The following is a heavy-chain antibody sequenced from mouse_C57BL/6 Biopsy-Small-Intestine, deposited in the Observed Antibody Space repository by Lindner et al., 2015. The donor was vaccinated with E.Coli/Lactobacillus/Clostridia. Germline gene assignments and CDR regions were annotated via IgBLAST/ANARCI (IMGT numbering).Heavy chain of an antibody. CDR3: ARSPSFAMDY. J-gene: IGHJ4*01. V-gene: IGHV14-3*01. CDR2: IDPDDGET. Sequence: VQLQESGAELVRPGALVKLSCTASGFNIKGSLIHWVNQRPEQGLEWIAWIDPDDGETKYAPKFQDRATITADTSSNIAYLQLSSLTSEDTAIYYCARSPSFAMDYWGQGTSVTVSS. CDR1: GFNIKGSL.